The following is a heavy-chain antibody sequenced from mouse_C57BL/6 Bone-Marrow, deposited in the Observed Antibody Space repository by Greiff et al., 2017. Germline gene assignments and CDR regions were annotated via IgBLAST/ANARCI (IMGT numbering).Heavy chain of an antibody. CDR1: GFTFTDYY. D-gene: IGHD2-5*01. V-gene: IGHV7-3*01. CDR3: ARREAYYSNYYFDY. Sequence: DVMLVESGGGLVQPGGSLSLSCAASGFTFTDYYMSWVRQPPGKALEWLGFIRNKANGYTTEYSASVKGRFTISRDNSQSILYLQMNALRAEDSATYYCARREAYYSNYYFDYWGQGTTLTVSS. CDR2: IRNKANGYTT. J-gene: IGHJ2*01.